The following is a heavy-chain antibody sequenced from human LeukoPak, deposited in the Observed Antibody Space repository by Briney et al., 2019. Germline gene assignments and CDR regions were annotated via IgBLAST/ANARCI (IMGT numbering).Heavy chain of an antibody. V-gene: IGHV1-46*01. D-gene: IGHD3-10*01. CDR3: AKVHYYGSGSPGWDY. CDR1: GYTFTSYY. CDR2: INPSGGST. Sequence: GASVKVSCKASGYTFTSYYMHWVRQAPGQGLEWMGIINPSGGSTSYAQKFQGRVTMTRDMSTSTVYMELSSLRSEDTAVYYCAKVHYYGSGSPGWDYWGQGTLVTVSS. J-gene: IGHJ4*02.